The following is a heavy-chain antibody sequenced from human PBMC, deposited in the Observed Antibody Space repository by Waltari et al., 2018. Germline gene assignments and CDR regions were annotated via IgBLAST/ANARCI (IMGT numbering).Heavy chain of an antibody. J-gene: IGHJ6*02. V-gene: IGHV3-30*04. CDR1: EFTFSSYA. CDR3: ARDYCDRTNCHGMDV. Sequence: QVTLVESGGGVVQPGRSLRLSCAASEFTFSSYAMHWVRQAPGKGLEWGAVISYNARNIYYVDSVKGRFTISRDNSKKTLFLQMNSLRAEDTAIYYCARDYCDRTNCHGMDVWGQGTAVTVSS. D-gene: IGHD3-22*01. CDR2: ISYNARNI.